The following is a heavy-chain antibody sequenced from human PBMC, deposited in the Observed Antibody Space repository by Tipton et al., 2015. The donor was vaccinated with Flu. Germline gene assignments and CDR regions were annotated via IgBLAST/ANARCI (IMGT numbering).Heavy chain of an antibody. CDR2: IYYRGNT. V-gene: IGHV4-30-4*01. J-gene: IGHJ4*02. Sequence: TLSLTCTVSGGSISSGDHYWSWIRQPPGKGLEWIGYIYYRGNTTYNPSLRSRLALSVDTSRNQFSLKLKSITASDTAVYYCARGAKNVSSIVFFDYWGRGTLVAVSS. CDR1: GGSISSGDHY. D-gene: IGHD2-15*01. CDR3: ARGAKNVSSIVFFDY.